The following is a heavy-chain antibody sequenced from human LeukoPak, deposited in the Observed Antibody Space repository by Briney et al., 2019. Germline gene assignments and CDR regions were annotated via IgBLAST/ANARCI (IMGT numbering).Heavy chain of an antibody. J-gene: IGHJ6*03. D-gene: IGHD6-13*01. CDR2: IYTSGST. Sequence: SETLSLTCTVSVGSISSYYWSWIRHPAGKGLECIGRIYTSGSTNYNPSHKSQVTMSVDTSKNQFSLKLSSVTAADTAVYYCAREYSSSWYDRYYYYYMDVWGKGTTVTVSS. V-gene: IGHV4-4*07. CDR1: VGSISSYY. CDR3: AREYSSSWYDRYYYYYMDV.